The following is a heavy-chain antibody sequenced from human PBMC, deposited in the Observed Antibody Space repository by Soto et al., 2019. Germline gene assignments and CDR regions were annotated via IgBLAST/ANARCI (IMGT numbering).Heavy chain of an antibody. V-gene: IGHV1-18*01. CDR2: VSADNGYT. CDR1: GFIFTHYG. CDR3: AKSRSIAVPAGS. Sequence: QVQLVQSGPEMKKPGASVKVSCKGSGFIFTHYGFNWVRQAPVQGLEWVCWVSADNGYTRSAKKFQDRLSMTTDCPTNTAYMRLRCLGPDSTALYCWAKSRSIAVPAGSWGQGPLVTVSS. D-gene: IGHD6-19*01. J-gene: IGHJ5*02.